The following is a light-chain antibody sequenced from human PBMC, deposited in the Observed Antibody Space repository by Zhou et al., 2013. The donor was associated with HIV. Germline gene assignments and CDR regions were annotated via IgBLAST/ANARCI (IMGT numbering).Light chain of an antibody. V-gene: IGKV3-20*01. CDR2: GAS. J-gene: IGKJ1*01. CDR3: QHCNSFPWT. Sequence: EIVLTQSPGTLSLSPGERATLSCRASQSVSSSYLAWYQQKPGQAPRLLIYGASSRATGIPDRFSGSGSGTDFTLTISRLEPEDFATYFCQHCNSFPWTFGQGTKVEIK. CDR1: QSVSSSY.